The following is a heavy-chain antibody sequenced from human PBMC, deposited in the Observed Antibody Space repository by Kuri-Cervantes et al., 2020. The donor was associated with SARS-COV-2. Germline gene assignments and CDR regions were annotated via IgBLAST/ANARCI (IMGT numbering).Heavy chain of an antibody. Sequence: ASVKVSCKASGYTFTSYYMHWVRQAPGQALEWMGIINPSGGSTSYAQKFQGRVTMTRDTSTSTVYMELSSLRSEDTAVYYCARGVSHIAAAGLYYFDYWGQGTLVTVSS. CDR1: GYTFTSYY. V-gene: IGHV1-46*01. CDR3: ARGVSHIAAAGLYYFDY. J-gene: IGHJ4*02. D-gene: IGHD6-13*01. CDR2: INPSGGST.